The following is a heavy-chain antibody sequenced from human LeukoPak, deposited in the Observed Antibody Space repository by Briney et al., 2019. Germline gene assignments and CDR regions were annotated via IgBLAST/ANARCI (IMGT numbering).Heavy chain of an antibody. Sequence: GGSPRLSCAASGFPFNNYWMHWVRQAPGKGLVWVSSINTDGRTTRYASSVQGRFTISRDNAKNTLYLQMNSLRDDDTAVYYCARAGASGWYAAGWFDPWGQGTLVTVSS. CDR2: INTDGRTT. V-gene: IGHV3-74*01. CDR1: GFPFNNYW. J-gene: IGHJ5*02. D-gene: IGHD6-19*01. CDR3: ARAGASGWYAAGWFDP.